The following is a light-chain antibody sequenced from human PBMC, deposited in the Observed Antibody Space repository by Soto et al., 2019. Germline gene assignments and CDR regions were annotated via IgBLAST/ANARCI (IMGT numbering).Light chain of an antibody. Sequence: QAVVTQEPSLTVSPGGTVTVTCGSSTGAVTSGHWPYWFQQTPGQAPRTLIYDISSKHSWTPARFSGSLLGGKAALTLSGAQPEDEAEYYCLLYYSGAWVFGGGTKHTVL. J-gene: IGLJ3*02. CDR2: DIS. CDR1: TGAVTSGHW. V-gene: IGLV7-46*01. CDR3: LLYYSGAWV.